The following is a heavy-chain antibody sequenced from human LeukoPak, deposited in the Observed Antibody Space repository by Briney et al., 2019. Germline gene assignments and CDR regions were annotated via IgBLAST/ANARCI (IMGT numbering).Heavy chain of an antibody. CDR3: GRRIVVVPAAIQN. CDR2: ISGSGGST. Sequence: GGSLRLSCAASGFTFSSYEMNWVRQAPGKGLEWVSAISGSGGSTYYAGSVKGRFTISRDNSKNTLYLQMNSLRAEDTAVYYCGRRIVVVPAAIQNWGQGTLVTVSS. J-gene: IGHJ4*02. CDR1: GFTFSSYE. V-gene: IGHV3-23*01. D-gene: IGHD2-2*01.